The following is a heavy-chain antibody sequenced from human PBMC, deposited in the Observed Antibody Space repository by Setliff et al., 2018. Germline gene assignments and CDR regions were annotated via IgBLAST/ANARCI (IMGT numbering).Heavy chain of an antibody. V-gene: IGHV1-69*13. Sequence: SVKVSCKSSGGTFSSSGITWVRQAPGQGLQWLGRFIPILGATNYAQNFQGRVTITADVSTSTGYMGLRSLRSDDTAVYYCARELRSPYWHLDSWGQGTQVTVSS. CDR3: ARELRSPYWHLDS. CDR2: FIPILGAT. J-gene: IGHJ5*01. CDR1: GGTFSSSG. D-gene: IGHD3-16*01.